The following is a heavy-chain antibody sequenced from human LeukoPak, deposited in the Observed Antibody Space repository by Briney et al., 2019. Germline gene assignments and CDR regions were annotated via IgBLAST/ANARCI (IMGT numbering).Heavy chain of an antibody. Sequence: GGSLRLSCAASGFTFSSYWMSWVRQAPGKGLEWVANIKQDGSERHYVDSVKGRFTISRDNAKNSLYLQMNSLRAEDTAVYYCARDRGWTGTIPYYFDYWGQGTLVTVPS. CDR2: IKQDGSER. J-gene: IGHJ4*02. V-gene: IGHV3-7*01. CDR1: GFTFSSYW. CDR3: ARDRGWTGTIPYYFDY. D-gene: IGHD1-7*01.